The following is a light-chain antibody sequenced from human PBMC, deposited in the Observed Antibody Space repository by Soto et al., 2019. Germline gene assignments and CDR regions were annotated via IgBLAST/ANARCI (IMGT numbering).Light chain of an antibody. V-gene: IGKV3-20*01. CDR3: QPYGSSPGT. CDR2: GAS. CDR1: QSVSSSY. Sequence: EIVLTQSPGTLSLSPGERATLSCRASQSVSSSYLAWYQQKPGQAPRLLIYGASSRATGIPDRFSGSGSGTSFTLTISRLEPEDFAVYYCQPYGSSPGTFGQWTKLEIK. J-gene: IGKJ2*01.